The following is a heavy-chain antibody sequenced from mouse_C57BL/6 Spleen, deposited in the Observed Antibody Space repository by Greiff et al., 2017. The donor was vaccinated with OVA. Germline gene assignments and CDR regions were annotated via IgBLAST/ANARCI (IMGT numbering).Heavy chain of an antibody. CDR1: GFTFSSYA. Sequence: EVKVVESGGGLVKPGGSLKLSCAASGFTFSSYAMSWVRQTPEKRLEWVATISDGGSYTYYPDNVKGRFTISRDNAKNNLYLQMSHLKSEDTAMYYCARDLGSSYYFDYWGQGTTLTVSS. J-gene: IGHJ2*01. CDR3: ARDLGSSYYFDY. CDR2: ISDGGSYT. V-gene: IGHV5-4*01. D-gene: IGHD4-1*01.